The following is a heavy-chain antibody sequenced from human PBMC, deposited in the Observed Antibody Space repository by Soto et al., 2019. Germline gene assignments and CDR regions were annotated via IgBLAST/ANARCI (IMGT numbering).Heavy chain of an antibody. CDR1: GLTFNTYS. CDR3: ASPKYMRTQNIFHY. J-gene: IGHJ4*02. Sequence: GGSLRLCCAASGLTFNTYSMHWVRQSPGKGLEWVAVISYDGSNQYYADSVEGRFTISRDNSKNTLYLQMSSLRVEDTAVYYCASPKYMRTQNIFHYWGQGTLVTVSS. V-gene: IGHV3-30-3*01. D-gene: IGHD1-7*01. CDR2: ISYDGSNQ.